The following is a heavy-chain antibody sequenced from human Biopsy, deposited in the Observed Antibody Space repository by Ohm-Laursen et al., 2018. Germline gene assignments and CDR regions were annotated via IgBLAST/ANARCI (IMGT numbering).Heavy chain of an antibody. J-gene: IGHJ4*02. CDR1: GYTLNALS. D-gene: IGHD1-1*01. CDR3: AADINVWNVNY. CDR2: FAPENGKT. V-gene: IGHV1-24*01. Sequence: SVKVSCKISGYTLNALSMHWVRQAPGRGLEWMGGFAPENGKTIYAQKFQGRITMNEVTSTDTAYMELSSLRSEDTAVYYCAADINVWNVNYWGQGTQVTVSS.